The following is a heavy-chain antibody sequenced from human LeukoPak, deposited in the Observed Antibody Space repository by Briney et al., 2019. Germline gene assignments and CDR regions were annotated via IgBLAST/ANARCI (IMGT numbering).Heavy chain of an antibody. J-gene: IGHJ4*02. V-gene: IGHV4-39*01. D-gene: IGHD3-22*01. Sequence: SETLSLTCTVSGGSISSSSYYWGWIRQPPGKGLEWIGSIYYSGSTYYNPSLKSRVTISVDTSKNQFSLKLSSVTAADTAVYYCARTQYYCDSSGAIDYWGQGTLVTVSS. CDR3: ARTQYYCDSSGAIDY. CDR2: IYYSGST. CDR1: GGSISSSSYY.